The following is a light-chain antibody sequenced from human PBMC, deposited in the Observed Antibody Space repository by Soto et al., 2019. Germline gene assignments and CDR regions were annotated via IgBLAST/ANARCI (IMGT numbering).Light chain of an antibody. CDR2: GAS. Sequence: EVVMTQSPATLSVSPGERATLSCRASQSVTTNLAWYQHKPGQSPRLLIYGASNRATGFPARFSGSGSGTEFTLTINGLQSEDFAVYYCQQYNNWPPVTFGPGTKVDIK. CDR3: QQYNNWPPVT. V-gene: IGKV3-15*01. J-gene: IGKJ3*01. CDR1: QSVTTN.